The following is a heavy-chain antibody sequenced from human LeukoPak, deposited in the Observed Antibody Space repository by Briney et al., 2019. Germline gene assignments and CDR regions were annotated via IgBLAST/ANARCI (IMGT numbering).Heavy chain of an antibody. V-gene: IGHV3-7*01. CDR1: GFTFTNYW. CDR2: IYLDGSRA. Sequence: PGGSLRLSCAASGFTFTNYWMSWARQSPGKGLEWVANIYLDGSRAYYVDSVKGRFTISRDNSKNTLYLQMNSLRAEDTAVYYCAKDKSVLRYFDWYVDYWGQGTLVTVSS. J-gene: IGHJ4*02. D-gene: IGHD3-9*01. CDR3: AKDKSVLRYFDWYVDY.